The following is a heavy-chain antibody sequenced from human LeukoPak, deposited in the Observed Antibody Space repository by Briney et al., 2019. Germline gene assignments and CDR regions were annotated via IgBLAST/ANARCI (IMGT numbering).Heavy chain of an antibody. CDR2: INSDGSST. CDR1: GFTFSSYW. V-gene: IGHV3-74*01. CDR3: ARIDTYYYDSSGYIL. D-gene: IGHD3-22*01. J-gene: IGHJ4*02. Sequence: QPGGSLRLSCAASGFTFSSYWMHWVRQAPGKGLVWVSRINSDGSSTSYADSVKGRFTISRDNAKNTLYLQMNSLRAEDTAVYYCARIDTYYYDSSGYILWGQGTLVTVSS.